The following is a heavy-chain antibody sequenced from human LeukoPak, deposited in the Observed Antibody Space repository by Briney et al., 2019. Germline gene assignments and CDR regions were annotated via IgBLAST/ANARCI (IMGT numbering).Heavy chain of an antibody. Sequence: PSETLSLTCTVSGGSISSSSYYWSWIRQPPGKGLEWIGYIYYSGSTNYNPSLKSRVTISVDTSKNQFSLKLSSVTAADTAVYYCARVYYYGSGSYHIASYYFDYWGQGTLVTVSS. J-gene: IGHJ4*02. CDR3: ARVYYYGSGSYHIASYYFDY. CDR2: IYYSGST. CDR1: GGSISSSSYY. D-gene: IGHD3-10*01. V-gene: IGHV4-61*01.